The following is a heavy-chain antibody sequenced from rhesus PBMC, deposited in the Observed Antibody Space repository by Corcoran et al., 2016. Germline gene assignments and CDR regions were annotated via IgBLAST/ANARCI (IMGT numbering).Heavy chain of an antibody. V-gene: IGHV2-174*01. CDR3: ARTLLYCSGDYCYGYDK. CDR2: IFWDDVK. D-gene: IGHD2-27*01. Sequence: QVTLKESGPALVKPTQTLTLTCTFSGFSISASGIGVGWIRQPPGKALEWLALIFWDDVKYYTTSLKTKLTLSKDTSKNQVVLTMTNMDPMDTATYYCARTLLYCSGDYCYGYDKWGQGVLVTVSS. J-gene: IGHJ4*01. CDR1: GFSISASGIG.